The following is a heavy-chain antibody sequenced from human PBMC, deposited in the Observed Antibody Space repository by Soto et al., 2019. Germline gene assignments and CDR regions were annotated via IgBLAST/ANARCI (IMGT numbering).Heavy chain of an antibody. V-gene: IGHV1-18*04. J-gene: IGHJ4*02. CDR2: ISAYNGNT. D-gene: IGHD1-20*01. CDR1: GYTFTSYG. CDR3: ALMPYNWNEGGFDY. Sequence: GASVKVSCKASGYTFTSYGISWVRQAPGQGLEWMGWISAYNGNTNYAQKLQGRVTMTTDTSASTAYMELSSLRSEDTAVYYCALMPYNWNEGGFDYWGQGTLVTVSS.